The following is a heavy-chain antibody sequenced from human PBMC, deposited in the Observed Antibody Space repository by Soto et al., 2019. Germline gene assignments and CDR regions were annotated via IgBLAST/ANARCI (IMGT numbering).Heavy chain of an antibody. CDR3: ARGVRYCSSTSCYHRYDYGMDV. V-gene: IGHV3-48*01. Sequence: EVQLVESGGGLVQPGGSLRLSCAASGFTFSSYSMNWVRQAPGKGLEWVSYISSSSSTIYYADSVKGRFTISRDNAKNXXYXQXXSLRAEDTAVYYCARGVRYCSSTSCYHRYDYGMDVWGQGTTVTVSS. CDR1: GFTFSSYS. D-gene: IGHD2-2*01. J-gene: IGHJ6*02. CDR2: ISSSSSTI.